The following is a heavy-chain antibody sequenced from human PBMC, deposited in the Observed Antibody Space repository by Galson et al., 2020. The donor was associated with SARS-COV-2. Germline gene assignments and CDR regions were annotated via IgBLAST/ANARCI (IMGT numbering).Heavy chain of an antibody. CDR1: GYTLTELS. CDR2: FDPEDGET. V-gene: IGHV1-24*01. CDR3: ATEPAVAGTPNGYYYYYGMDV. Sequence: ASVKVFCKVSGYTLTELSMHWVRQAPGKGLEWMGGFDPEDGETIYAQKFQGRVTMTEDTSTDTAYMELSSLRSEDTAVYYCATEPAVAGTPNGYYYYYGMDVWGQGTTVTVSS. J-gene: IGHJ6*02. D-gene: IGHD6-19*01.